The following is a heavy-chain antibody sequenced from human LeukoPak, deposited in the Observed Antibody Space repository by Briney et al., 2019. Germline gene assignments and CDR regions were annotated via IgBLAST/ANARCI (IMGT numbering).Heavy chain of an antibody. Sequence: GGSLRLSCAASGFTFSSYAMSWVRQAPGKGLEWVSAISVSGGSTYYADSVKGRFTISRDNSKNTLYLQMNSLRAEDTAVYYCRVTPRKDYDSSGYLDYWGQGTLVTVSS. D-gene: IGHD3-22*01. V-gene: IGHV3-23*01. CDR1: GFTFSSYA. J-gene: IGHJ4*02. CDR3: RVTPRKDYDSSGYLDY. CDR2: ISVSGGST.